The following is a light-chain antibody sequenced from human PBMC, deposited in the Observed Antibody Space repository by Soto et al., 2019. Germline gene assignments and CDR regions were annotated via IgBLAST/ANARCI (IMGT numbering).Light chain of an antibody. CDR1: RSNIGSNS. J-gene: IGLJ1*01. V-gene: IGLV1-44*01. CDR2: SNN. Sequence: QSVLTQPPSASGTPGQRVTISCSGDRSNIGSNSVNWYQQLPGTAPKLLIYSNNQRPSGVPDRFSGSKSGTSASLAISGLQFEDEADYYCAAWDDSLNGRYVFGTGTKVTVL. CDR3: AAWDDSLNGRYV.